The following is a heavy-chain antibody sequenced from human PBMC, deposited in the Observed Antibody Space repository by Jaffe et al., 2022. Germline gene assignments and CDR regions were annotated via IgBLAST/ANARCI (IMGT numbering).Heavy chain of an antibody. CDR1: GGSISSSSYY. V-gene: IGHV4-39*01. CDR2: IYYSGST. Sequence: QLQLQESGPGLVKPSETLSLTCTVSGGSISSSSYYWGWIRQPPGKGLEWIGSIYYSGSTYYNPSLKSRVTISVDTSKNQFSLKLSSVTAADTAVYYCARHGPGYYGSGPDYYMDVWGKGTTVTVSS. D-gene: IGHD3-10*01. J-gene: IGHJ6*03. CDR3: ARHGPGYYGSGPDYYMDV.